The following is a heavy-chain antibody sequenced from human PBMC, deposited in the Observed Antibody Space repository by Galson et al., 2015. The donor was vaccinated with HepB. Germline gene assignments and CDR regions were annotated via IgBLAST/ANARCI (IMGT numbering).Heavy chain of an antibody. CDR2: IYYSGST. J-gene: IGHJ5*02. V-gene: IGHV4-61*05. Sequence: SGGSISSSNYYWGWIRQPPGKGLEWIGYIYYSGSTYYSPSLTSRVTISVDTSKNQFSLKLNSVTPADTAVYYCARGREWFDPRGQGTLVTVSS. CDR1: GGSISSSNYY. CDR3: ARGREWFDP.